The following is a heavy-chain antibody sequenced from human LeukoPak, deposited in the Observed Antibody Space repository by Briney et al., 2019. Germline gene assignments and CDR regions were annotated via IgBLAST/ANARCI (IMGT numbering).Heavy chain of an antibody. CDR3: ARDWVGVTDFHY. V-gene: IGHV4-39*02. Sequence: SETLSLTCTVSGGSISSSSYYWGWIRQPPGKGLEWIGSIYYSGSTYYNPSLKSRVTISVDTSKNQFSLKLSSVTAADTAVYYCARDWVGVTDFHYWGQGTLVTVSS. CDR2: IYYSGST. CDR1: GGSISSSSYY. J-gene: IGHJ4*02. D-gene: IGHD1-26*01.